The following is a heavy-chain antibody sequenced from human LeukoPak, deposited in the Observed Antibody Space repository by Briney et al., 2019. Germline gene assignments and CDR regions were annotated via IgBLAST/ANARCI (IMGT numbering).Heavy chain of an antibody. CDR2: MNPNSGNT. CDR3: ARGQEDILLAGLDNWFAP. V-gene: IGHV1-8*01. CDR1: GYSFTSYD. J-gene: IGHJ5*02. Sequence: ASVKVSCKASGYSFTSYDINWVRQATGQGLEWMGWMNPNSGNTGYAQKFQGRVTMTRNTSISTAYMELSSLRSEDRAVYYCARGQEDILLAGLDNWFAPGGQGTLVTVSS. D-gene: IGHD2-8*01.